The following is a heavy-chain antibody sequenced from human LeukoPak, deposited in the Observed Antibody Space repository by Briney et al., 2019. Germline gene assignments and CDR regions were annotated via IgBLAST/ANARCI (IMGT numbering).Heavy chain of an antibody. CDR1: GFTVSNNY. Sequence: GGSLRLSCAASGFTVSNNYMSWVRQAPGKGLEWVSITYSDSSTNYADSVKGRFTISRDTSQNTLSLQMNSLRAEDTAVYYCVRKNRDFNAAFGIWGQGTVVTVSS. CDR3: VRKNRDFNAAFGI. V-gene: IGHV3-53*01. J-gene: IGHJ3*02. D-gene: IGHD2-21*02. CDR2: TYSDSST.